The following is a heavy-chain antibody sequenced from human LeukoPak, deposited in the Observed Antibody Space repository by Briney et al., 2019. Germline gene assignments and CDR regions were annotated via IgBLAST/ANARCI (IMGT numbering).Heavy chain of an antibody. V-gene: IGHV1-8*03. CDR3: ARGGRYFDWLLPYYYYCMDV. Sequence: GASVKVSCKASGYTFTSYDINWVRQATGQGLEWMGWMNPNSGNTGYAQKFQGRVTITRNTSISTAYMELSSLRSEDTAVYYCARGGRYFDWLLPYYYYCMDVWGKGTTVTVSS. J-gene: IGHJ6*03. CDR1: GYTFTSYD. D-gene: IGHD3-9*01. CDR2: MNPNSGNT.